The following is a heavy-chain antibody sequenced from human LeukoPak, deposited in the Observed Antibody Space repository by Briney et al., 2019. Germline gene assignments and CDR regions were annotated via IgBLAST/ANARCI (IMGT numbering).Heavy chain of an antibody. J-gene: IGHJ4*02. V-gene: IGHV3-11*01. CDR2: ISPSGSSI. D-gene: IGHD4-17*01. CDR3: ARDDYGDPGY. Sequence: PGGSLRLSCAVSGLTFSDYYMSWTRQAPGKGPELVSYISPSGSSIFYVDSVKGRFTISRDNAKNSLYLQMNSLRAEDTAVYYCARDDYGDPGYWGQGTLVTVSS. CDR1: GLTFSDYY.